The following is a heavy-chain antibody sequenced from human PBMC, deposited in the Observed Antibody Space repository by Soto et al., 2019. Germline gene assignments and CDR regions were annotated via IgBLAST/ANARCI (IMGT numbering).Heavy chain of an antibody. V-gene: IGHV4-34*01. CDR2: INHSGVT. D-gene: IGHD6-19*01. CDR3: ARFSGSYYYAMDV. J-gene: IGHJ6*02. CDR1: DGSFIGYY. Sequence: SETLSLTCAVYDGSFIGYYWSWIRQPPGKGLEWIGEINHSGVTNYKPSLKLRVTISVDTSKYQFSLQLKSVTAADTALYYCARFSGSYYYAMDVWGQGSTVT.